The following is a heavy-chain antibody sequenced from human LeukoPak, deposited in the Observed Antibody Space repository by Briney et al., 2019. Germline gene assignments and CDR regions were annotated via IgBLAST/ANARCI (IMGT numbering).Heavy chain of an antibody. CDR1: GGSFSGYY. Sequence: SETQSLTCAVYGGSFSGYYWSWIRQPPGKGREWIGEIKHSGSTNYNPSLKSRVTISVDTSKNQFSLKLSSVTAVDTAVYYCARLVTMIVKTLNWFDPWGQGTLVTVSS. CDR3: ARLVTMIVKTLNWFDP. CDR2: IKHSGST. D-gene: IGHD3-22*01. J-gene: IGHJ5*02. V-gene: IGHV4-34*01.